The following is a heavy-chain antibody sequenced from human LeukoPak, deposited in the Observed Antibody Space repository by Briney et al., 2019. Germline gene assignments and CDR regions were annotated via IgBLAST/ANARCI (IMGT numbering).Heavy chain of an antibody. V-gene: IGHV1-18*01. CDR3: ARDWTDDSSSWKINYYYGMDV. CDR2: ISAYNGNT. J-gene: IGHJ6*02. D-gene: IGHD6-13*01. Sequence: ASAKVSCKASGYTFTNYRINWVRQAPGQGLEWMGWISAYNGNTNYVEKLQGRVTMTTDTSTSTAYMELRSLRSDDTAVYYCARDWTDDSSSWKINYYYGMDVWGQGTTVTVSS. CDR1: GYTFTNYR.